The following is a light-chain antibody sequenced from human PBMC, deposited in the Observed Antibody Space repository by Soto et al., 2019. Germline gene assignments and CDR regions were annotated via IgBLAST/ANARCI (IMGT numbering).Light chain of an antibody. V-gene: IGKV1-5*03. CDR2: KAS. CDR3: QQYINRWT. CDR1: QSISTW. J-gene: IGKJ1*01. Sequence: DIQMTQSPSTLSASVGDRVTITCRASQSISTWLAWYQQKPGKAPKLLIYKASSLESGVPSRFSGSGSGTEFTLTISSLQPDDSATYYCQQYINRWTFGQGTKAEIK.